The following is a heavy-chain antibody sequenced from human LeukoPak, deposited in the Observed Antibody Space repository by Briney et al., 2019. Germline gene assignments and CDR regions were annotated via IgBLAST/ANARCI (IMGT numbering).Heavy chain of an antibody. V-gene: IGHV3-13*01. CDR3: AKDRSYSSGWYDTYYYYGMDV. J-gene: IGHJ6*02. D-gene: IGHD6-19*01. CDR2: IGIAGDT. Sequence: GGSLRPSCAASGFTFSSYDMHWVRQTTGKGLEWVSSIGIAGDTYYPGSVKGRFTISRENAKNSLYLQMNSLRAEDTAVYYCAKDRSYSSGWYDTYYYYGMDVWGQGTTVTVSS. CDR1: GFTFSSYD.